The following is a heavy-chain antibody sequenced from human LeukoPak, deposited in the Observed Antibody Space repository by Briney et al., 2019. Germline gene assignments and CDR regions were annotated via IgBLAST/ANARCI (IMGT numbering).Heavy chain of an antibody. J-gene: IGHJ4*02. CDR3: ARXKDRYCSSTSCYVLMYY. V-gene: IGHV1-69*13. Sequence: EASVKVSCKASGGTFSSYAISWVRQAPGQGLEWMGGIIPIFGTANYAQKFQGRVTITADESTSTAYMELSSLRSEDTAVYYCARXKDRYCSSTSCYVLMYYXGQGTLVTVS. CDR2: IIPIFGTA. D-gene: IGHD2-2*01. CDR1: GGTFSSYA.